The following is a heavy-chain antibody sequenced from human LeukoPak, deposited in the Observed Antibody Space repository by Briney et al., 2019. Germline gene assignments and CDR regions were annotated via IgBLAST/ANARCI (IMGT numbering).Heavy chain of an antibody. J-gene: IGHJ4*02. D-gene: IGHD6-19*01. CDR1: GGSLRGQH. CDR3: ASPYSSGWSLGY. V-gene: IGHV4-59*11. Sequence: SETLSLTCLVSGGSLRGQHWNWIRQPPGKGLEWIRYIFSSGNTNSNPSLRSRLTLSLDASKNQFSLKLKSVTAADTAVYYCASPYSSGWSLGYWGQGTLVTVSS. CDR2: IFSSGNT.